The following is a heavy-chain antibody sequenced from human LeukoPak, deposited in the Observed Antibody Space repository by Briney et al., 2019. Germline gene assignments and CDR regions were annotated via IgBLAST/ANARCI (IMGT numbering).Heavy chain of an antibody. Sequence: GGSLRLSCAASGFTFSNYDMNWVRQAPGKGLEWVSYISSSSSTICYRDSVKGRFTISRDNAKNSMYLQMNSLRDEDTAVYYCARVFDIWGQGTMVSVSS. CDR1: GFTFSNYD. CDR3: ARVFDI. J-gene: IGHJ3*02. V-gene: IGHV3-48*02. CDR2: ISSSSSTI.